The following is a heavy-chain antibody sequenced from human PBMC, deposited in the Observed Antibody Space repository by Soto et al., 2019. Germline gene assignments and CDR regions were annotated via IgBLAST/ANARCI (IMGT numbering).Heavy chain of an antibody. V-gene: IGHV3-30*18. CDR2: ISYDGSNK. CDR1: GFTFSSYG. Sequence: QVQLVESGGGVVQPGRSLRLSCAASGFTFSSYGMHWVRQAPGKGLEWVAVISYDGSNKYYADSVKGRFTISRDNSKNTLYLQMNSLRAEDTAVYYCAKTSLHSSGWYFDYWGQGTLVTVSS. D-gene: IGHD6-19*01. J-gene: IGHJ4*02. CDR3: AKTSLHSSGWYFDY.